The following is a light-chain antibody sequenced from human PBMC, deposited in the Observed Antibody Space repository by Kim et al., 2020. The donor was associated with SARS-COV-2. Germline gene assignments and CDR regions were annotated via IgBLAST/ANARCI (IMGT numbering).Light chain of an antibody. CDR3: AAWDDSLNDL. V-gene: IGLV1-44*01. CDR2: NNN. J-gene: IGLJ2*01. CDR1: TSNIGRNT. Sequence: PGQRVTISCSGSTSNIGRNTVNWYRQVPGTAPKLLIYNNNQRPSGVPDRFSGSKSGTSASLAISGLQSEDEADYYCAAWDDSLNDLFGGGTQLTVL.